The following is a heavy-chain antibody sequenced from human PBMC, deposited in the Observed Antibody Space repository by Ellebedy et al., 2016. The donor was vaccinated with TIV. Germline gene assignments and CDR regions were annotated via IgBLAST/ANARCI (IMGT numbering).Heavy chain of an antibody. CDR1: GYSIGSGYH. CDR3: ASGWKLYNAMDV. V-gene: IGHV4-38-2*02. J-gene: IGHJ6*02. Sequence: GSLRLXXSVSGYSIGSGYHWGWIRQPPGKGLEWIGNIYHSGSTYYNASLKNRVTISTDTSKNQVSLILTSVTAAGTAVYYCASGWKLYNAMDVWGQGTTVTVSS. CDR2: IYHSGST. D-gene: IGHD2-15*01.